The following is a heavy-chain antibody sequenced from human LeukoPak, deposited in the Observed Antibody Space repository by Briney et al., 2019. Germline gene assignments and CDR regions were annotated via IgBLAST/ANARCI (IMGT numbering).Heavy chain of an antibody. D-gene: IGHD1-1*01. J-gene: IGHJ4*02. V-gene: IGHV3-66*01. CDR1: GFTVSNNY. CDR3: ARCTTGRTFGSLREIKRSREIDY. CDR2: IHSDGKT. Sequence: GGSLRLSCAVSGFTVSNNYMSWVRQAPGKGLEWVSVIHSDGKTYYADSVKGRFTISRDNAKNSLYLQMNSLRAEDTAVYYCARCTTGRTFGSLREIKRSREIDYWGQGTLVTVSS.